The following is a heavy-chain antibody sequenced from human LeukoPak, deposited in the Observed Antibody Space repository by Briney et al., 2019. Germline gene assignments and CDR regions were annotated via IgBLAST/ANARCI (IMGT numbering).Heavy chain of an antibody. Sequence: SETLSLTCAVYGGSFSGYYWSWIRQPPGKGLEWIGEINHSGSTNYNPSLKSRVTISVDTSKNQFSLKLSSVTAADTAVYYCARRPSYYDSSGHYFDYWGQGTLVTVSS. CDR3: ARRPSYYDSSGHYFDY. J-gene: IGHJ4*02. V-gene: IGHV4-34*01. CDR1: GGSFSGYY. CDR2: INHSGST. D-gene: IGHD3-22*01.